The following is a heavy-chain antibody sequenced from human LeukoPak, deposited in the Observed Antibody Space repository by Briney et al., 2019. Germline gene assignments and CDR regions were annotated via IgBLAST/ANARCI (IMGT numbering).Heavy chain of an antibody. CDR3: ARVRETIRYFDY. CDR2: IYYSGST. J-gene: IGHJ4*02. Sequence: PSETLSLTCTVSGGSISSYYWSWIRQPPGKGLEWIGYIYYSGSTNYNPSLKSRVTISVDTSKNQFSLKLSSVTAADTAVYYCARVRETIRYFDYWGQGTLVTVSS. D-gene: IGHD2-21*01. V-gene: IGHV4-59*12. CDR1: GGSISSYY.